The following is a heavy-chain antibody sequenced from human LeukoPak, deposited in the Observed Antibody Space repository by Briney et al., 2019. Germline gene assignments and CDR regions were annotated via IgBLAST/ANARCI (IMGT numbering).Heavy chain of an antibody. CDR3: ARVSWPGRGSRFDP. V-gene: IGHV4-39*07. J-gene: IGHJ5*02. D-gene: IGHD3-16*01. CDR1: GGYISSSSYY. CDR2: IYHSGST. Sequence: SETLSLTCTVSGGYISSSSYYWGWIRQPPGKGLEWIGSIYHSGSTYYNPSLKSRVTISVDTSKNQVSLKLSSVTAADTAVYYCARVSWPGRGSRFDPWGQGTRVTVSS.